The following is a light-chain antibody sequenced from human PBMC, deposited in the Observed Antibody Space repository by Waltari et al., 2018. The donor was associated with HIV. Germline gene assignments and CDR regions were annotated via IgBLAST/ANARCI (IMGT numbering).Light chain of an antibody. J-gene: IGLJ3*02. Sequence: NFILTQPHSVSESPGKTVTISCTRSSGNIASDSVQWYQLRPDISPTNVIYENKQRRAGVPDRFSGSIDTSTNSASLTISGLMTEDEADYYCLSYDGINQVFGGGTKLTVL. CDR3: LSYDGINQV. CDR2: ENK. CDR1: SGNIASDS. V-gene: IGLV6-57*01.